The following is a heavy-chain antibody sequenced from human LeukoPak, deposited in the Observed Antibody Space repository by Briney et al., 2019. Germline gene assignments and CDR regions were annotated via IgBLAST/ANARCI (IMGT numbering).Heavy chain of an antibody. V-gene: IGHV3-21*01. Sequence: GGSLRLSCAASGFIFSKYNMNWVRQAPGKGLEWVSFISSSGSYIYFADSVNGRFTISRDNAKNSLFLQMNSLRAEDTGLYYCARATTAKRGSEGYWGRGTLVTVSS. D-gene: IGHD4-11*01. CDR2: ISSSGSYI. CDR1: GFIFSKYN. J-gene: IGHJ4*02. CDR3: ARATTAKRGSEGY.